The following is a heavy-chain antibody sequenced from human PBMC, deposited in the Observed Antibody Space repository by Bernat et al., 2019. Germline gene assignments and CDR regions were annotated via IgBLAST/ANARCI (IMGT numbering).Heavy chain of an antibody. CDR2: ISGSGGST. CDR1: GFTFSSYA. D-gene: IGHD6-19*01. J-gene: IGHJ6*02. Sequence: EVQLLESGGGLVQPGGSLRLSCAASGFTFSSYAMSWVRQAPGKGLEWVSAISGSGGSTYYADSVKGRFTISRDNSKNTLDLQMNSLRAEDTAVYYCAKDPIQQWLVSSLRGGYYYGMDVWGQGTTVTVSS. V-gene: IGHV3-23*01. CDR3: AKDPIQQWLVSSLRGGYYYGMDV.